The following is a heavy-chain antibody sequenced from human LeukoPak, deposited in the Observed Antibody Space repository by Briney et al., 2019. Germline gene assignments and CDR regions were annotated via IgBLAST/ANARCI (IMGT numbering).Heavy chain of an antibody. J-gene: IGHJ4*02. CDR2: IYPGDSDT. D-gene: IGHD5-18*01. CDR3: ARRGYSYGYPWYFDY. CDR1: GYSFTSYW. V-gene: IGHV5-51*01. Sequence: GESLKISCKGSGYSFTSYWIGWVRQMPGKGLEWMGMIYPGDSDTRYSPSFQGQVTISADKSISTAYLQWSSLKASDTAMYYCARRGYSYGYPWYFDYWGQGTLVTVSS.